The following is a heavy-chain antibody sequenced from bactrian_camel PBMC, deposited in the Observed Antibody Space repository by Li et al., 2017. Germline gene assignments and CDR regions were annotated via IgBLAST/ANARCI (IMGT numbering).Heavy chain of an antibody. Sequence: DVQLVESGGGSVQVGGSLRLSCAASAYTFRGNHVAWFRQAPGKVREGVAYISTQGGTITYADSVKGRFIISRDNAENTVYLQLNGLKLEDTGMYYCASDGWWLLPEFNYWGQGTQVTVS. CDR2: ISTQGGTI. J-gene: IGHJ4*01. D-gene: IGHD2*01. CDR3: ASDGWWLLPEFNY. CDR1: AYTFRGNH. V-gene: IGHV3S40*01.